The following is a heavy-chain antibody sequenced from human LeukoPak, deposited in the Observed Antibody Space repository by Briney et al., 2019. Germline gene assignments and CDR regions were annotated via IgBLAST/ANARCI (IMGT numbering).Heavy chain of an antibody. CDR2: INSDGSST. CDR3: ARAGWGSDVDY. D-gene: IGHD3-16*01. Sequence: QPGGSLRLSCAASGFTFSSYWMHWVRQAPGKGLVWVSHINSDGSSTSYADSVKGRFTISRGNAKNTLYLQMNSLRAEDTAVYYCARAGWGSDVDYWGQGTLVTVSS. V-gene: IGHV3-74*01. J-gene: IGHJ4*02. CDR1: GFTFSSYW.